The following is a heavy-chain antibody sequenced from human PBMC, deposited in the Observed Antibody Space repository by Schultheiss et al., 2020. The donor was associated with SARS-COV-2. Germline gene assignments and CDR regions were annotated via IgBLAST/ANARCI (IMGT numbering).Heavy chain of an antibody. J-gene: IGHJ4*02. CDR3: ARGTLGSYFDY. D-gene: IGHD7-27*01. CDR2: IYYSGST. V-gene: IGHV4-59*12. CDR1: GGSMSSYY. Sequence: SQTLSLTCTVSGGSMSSYYWSWIRQPPGKGLEWIGYIYYSGSTNYNPSLKSRVTISVDTSKNQFSLKLSSVTAADTAVYYCARGTLGSYFDYWGQGTLVTVSS.